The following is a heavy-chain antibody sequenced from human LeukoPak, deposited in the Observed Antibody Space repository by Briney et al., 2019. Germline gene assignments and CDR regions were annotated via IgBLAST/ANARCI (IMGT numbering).Heavy chain of an antibody. Sequence: ASVKVSCKPSGYTFTGYYMHWVRQAPGQGLEWMGWINPKSGGTNYAQKFKGRVTMTRDTSITTAYLELSSLRSDDTAVYFCARGFSRSAGDCSGPSCYDFDYWGQGTQVTVSS. CDR2: INPKSGGT. V-gene: IGHV1-2*02. CDR3: ARGFSRSAGDCSGPSCYDFDY. J-gene: IGHJ4*02. D-gene: IGHD2-15*01. CDR1: GYTFTGYY.